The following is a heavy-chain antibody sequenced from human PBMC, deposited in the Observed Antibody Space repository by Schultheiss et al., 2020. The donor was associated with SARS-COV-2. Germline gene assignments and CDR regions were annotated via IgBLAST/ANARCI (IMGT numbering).Heavy chain of an antibody. J-gene: IGHJ4*02. CDR3: ARDRAITMTYFDF. Sequence: SETLSLTCNVSGGSISGSNYYWGWIRQPPGQGLEWIGEINHSGSTNYNPSLKSRVTISVDTSKNQFSLKLNSVTAADTAVYYCARDRAITMTYFDFWGRGALVTVSS. V-gene: IGHV4-39*07. CDR2: INHSGST. D-gene: IGHD3-22*01. CDR1: GGSISGSNYY.